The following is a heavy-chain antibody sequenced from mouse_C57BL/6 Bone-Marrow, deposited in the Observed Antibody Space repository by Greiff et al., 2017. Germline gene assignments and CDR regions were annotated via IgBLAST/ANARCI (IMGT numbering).Heavy chain of an antibody. J-gene: IGHJ3*01. CDR1: GYTFTSYG. CDR2: IYPRSGNT. CDR3: AGLDGNYCAWFAY. Sequence: QVQLKQSGAELARPGASVKLSCKASGYTFTSYGISWVKQRTGQGLEWIGEIYPRSGNTYYNEKFKGKATLTADKSSSTAYMQLRSLTSEDSAVYVCAGLDGNYCAWFAYWGQGTLVTVSA. V-gene: IGHV1-81*01. D-gene: IGHD2-1*01.